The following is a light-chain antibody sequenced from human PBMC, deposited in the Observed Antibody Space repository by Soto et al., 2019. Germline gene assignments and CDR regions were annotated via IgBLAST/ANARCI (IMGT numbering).Light chain of an antibody. J-gene: IGKJ2*01. CDR2: AAS. V-gene: IGKV1-39*01. CDR1: QSISSY. Sequence: DIQMTQSPSSLSASVGDRVTITCRASQSISSYLNWYQQKPGKAPKLLIYAASSLQSGVPSRFSGSGSGTDFTLTIRSLQPEDFATYFCQHSYITPYTFCHGTKLEIK. CDR3: QHSYITPYT.